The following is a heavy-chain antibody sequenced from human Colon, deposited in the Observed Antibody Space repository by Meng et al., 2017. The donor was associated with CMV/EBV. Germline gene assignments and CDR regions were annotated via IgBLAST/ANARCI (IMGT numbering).Heavy chain of an antibody. J-gene: IGHJ4*02. CDR1: GFTFSSYE. Sequence: GGSLRLSCAASGFTFSSYEMNLVRQAPGKGLEWVSYISSSGSTIYYADSVKGRFTISRDNAKNSLYLQMNSLRAEDTAVDYCARWRGGTHDYWGQGTLVTVSS. V-gene: IGHV3-48*03. D-gene: IGHD1-1*01. CDR2: ISSSGSTI. CDR3: ARWRGGTHDY.